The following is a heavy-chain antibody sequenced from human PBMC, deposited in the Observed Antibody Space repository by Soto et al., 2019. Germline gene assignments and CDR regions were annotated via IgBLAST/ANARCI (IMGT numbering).Heavy chain of an antibody. Sequence: QVQLIESGGGVVQPGGSLSLSCAASGFTFSRCGMHWVRQAPGKGLEGVALIWYDGSLKYYAASVKGRYTVSRDNSKNTLYLDMHSLRAEDTAVYYCARAEAFQMLTPSNCGQGTLVTVAS. CDR1: GFTFSRCG. D-gene: IGHD2-8*01. V-gene: IGHV3-33*01. CDR3: ARAEAFQMLTPSN. J-gene: IGHJ4*02. CDR2: IWYDGSLK.